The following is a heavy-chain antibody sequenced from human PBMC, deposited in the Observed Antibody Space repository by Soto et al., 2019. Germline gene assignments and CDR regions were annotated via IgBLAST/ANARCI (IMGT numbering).Heavy chain of an antibody. J-gene: IGHJ4*02. CDR2: ISGSGGST. CDR1: GFTFSSYA. V-gene: IGHV3-23*01. D-gene: IGHD3-22*01. CDR3: ANDYSYYYDSSGYYSADYFDD. Sequence: EVQLLESGGGLVQPGGSLRLSCAASGFTFSSYAMSWVRQAPGKGLEWVSAISGSGGSTYYADSVKGRFTISRDNSKNTQYLQRNILRDEDTSVYYCANDYSYYYDSSGYYSADYFDDWGQGTLVNVSS.